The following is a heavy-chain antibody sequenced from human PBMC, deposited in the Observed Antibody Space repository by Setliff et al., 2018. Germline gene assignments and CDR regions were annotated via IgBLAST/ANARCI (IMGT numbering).Heavy chain of an antibody. Sequence: GFLRLSCAVSGFTFRYAWMNWVRQAPGKGLEWVGRIKGKTDGLTTDYAAPVKGRFTISRDDSKNTLYLQMNSLKTEDTAVYYCTTDPSPTLGGVIRTAFDIWGQGTMVTVSS. D-gene: IGHD3-16*01. CDR1: GFTFRYAW. V-gene: IGHV3-15*07. CDR3: TTDPSPTLGGVIRTAFDI. CDR2: IKGKTDGLTT. J-gene: IGHJ3*02.